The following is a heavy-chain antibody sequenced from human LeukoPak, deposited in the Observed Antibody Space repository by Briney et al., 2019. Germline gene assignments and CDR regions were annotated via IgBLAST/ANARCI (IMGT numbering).Heavy chain of an antibody. CDR2: IKQDGSEK. V-gene: IGHV3-7*03. CDR3: ARDVLLENAAAAGH. Sequence: PGGSLRLSCAASGFTFSSYWMSWVRQAPGKGLEWVANIKQDGSEKYYVDSVKGRFTISRDNAKNSLYLQMNSLRAEDTAVYYCARDVLLENAAAAGHWGQGTLVTVSS. D-gene: IGHD6-13*01. J-gene: IGHJ4*02. CDR1: GFTFSSYW.